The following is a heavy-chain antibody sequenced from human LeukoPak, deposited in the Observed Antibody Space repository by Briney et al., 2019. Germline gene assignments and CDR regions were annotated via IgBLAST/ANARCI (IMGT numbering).Heavy chain of an antibody. D-gene: IGHD2-21*02. CDR3: AKEVGTRGDY. CDR1: GFTFSSYG. Sequence: PGGSLRLSCVASGFTFSSYGMHWVRQAPGKGLEWVAVIWYDGSNKYYADSVKGRFTIPRDNSKNTLYLQMNSLRAEDTAVYYCAKEVGTRGDYWGQGTLVTVSS. V-gene: IGHV3-33*06. CDR2: IWYDGSNK. J-gene: IGHJ4*02.